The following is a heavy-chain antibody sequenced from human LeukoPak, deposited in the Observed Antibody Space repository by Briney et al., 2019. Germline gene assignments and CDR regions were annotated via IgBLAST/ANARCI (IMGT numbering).Heavy chain of an antibody. CDR3: ATVWRRVRGWYVPSYYY. J-gene: IGHJ4*02. Sequence: ASVKVSCKASGYTFTSYGISWVRQAPGQGLEWMGGFDPEDGETIYAQKFQGRVTMTEDTSTDTAYMELSSLRSEDTAVYYCATVWRRVRGWYVPSYYYWGQGTLVTVSS. V-gene: IGHV1-24*01. CDR2: FDPEDGET. D-gene: IGHD6-19*01. CDR1: GYTFTSYG.